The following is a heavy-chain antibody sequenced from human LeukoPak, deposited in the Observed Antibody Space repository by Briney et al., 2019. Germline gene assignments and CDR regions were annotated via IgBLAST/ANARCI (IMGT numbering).Heavy chain of an antibody. CDR3: ARDYYGSGSYYPLNYYYGMDV. V-gene: IGHV3-30*03. CDR1: GFTFSSYG. D-gene: IGHD3-10*01. CDR2: ISYDGSNK. J-gene: IGHJ6*02. Sequence: PGGSLRLSCAASGFTFSSYGMHWVRQAPGKGLEWVAVISYDGSNKYYADSVKGRFTISGDNSKNTLYLQMNSLRAEDTAVYYCARDYYGSGSYYPLNYYYGMDVWGQGTTVTVSS.